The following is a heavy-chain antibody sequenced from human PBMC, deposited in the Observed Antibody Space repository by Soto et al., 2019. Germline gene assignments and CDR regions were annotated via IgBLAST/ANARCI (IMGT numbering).Heavy chain of an antibody. J-gene: IGHJ4*02. Sequence: ESGGGVVQPGGSLRLSFAVSESIFRGYGMHWVRQAPGKGLEGVAIIRFDGSNIHYADYVMGRFTISRDNSKNMLYLEMNNLRVEDTAVYYCARDGVGVTTFWGFLDYWGQGTLVTVSA. CDR2: IRFDGSNI. D-gene: IGHD3-10*02. CDR3: ARDGVGVTTFWGFLDY. V-gene: IGHV3-33*01. CDR1: ESIFRGYG.